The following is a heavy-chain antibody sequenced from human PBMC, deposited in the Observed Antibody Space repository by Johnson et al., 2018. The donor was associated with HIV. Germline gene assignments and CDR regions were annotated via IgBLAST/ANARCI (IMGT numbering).Heavy chain of an antibody. CDR1: GFTFSSYW. D-gene: IGHD3-10*01. CDR3: ARDAVTVVRGVIYGWVVCDI. V-gene: IGHV3-74*01. CDR2: INSDGSST. J-gene: IGHJ3*02. Sequence: VKLVESGGGLVQPGGSLRLSCAASGFTFSSYWMHWVRQASGKGLVWVSRINSDGSSTSYADSVKGRFTISRDNAKNTLYLQMNSLRAEDTAVYFCARDAVTVVRGVIYGWVVCDIWGQGTMVTVSS.